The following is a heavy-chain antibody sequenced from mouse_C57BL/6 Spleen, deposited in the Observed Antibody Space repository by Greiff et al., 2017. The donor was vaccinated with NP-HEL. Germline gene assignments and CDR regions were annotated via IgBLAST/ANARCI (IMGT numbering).Heavy chain of an antibody. CDR2: IYPGDGDT. CDR3: ARYHYYGSSYDYAMDY. CDR1: GYAFSSSW. V-gene: IGHV1-82*01. D-gene: IGHD1-1*01. J-gene: IGHJ4*01. Sequence: QVQLQQSGPELVKPGASVKISCKASGYAFSSSWMNWVKQRPGKGLEWIGRIYPGDGDTNYNGKFKGKATLTADKSSSTAYMQLSSLTSEDSAVYFCARYHYYGSSYDYAMDYWGQGTSVTVSS.